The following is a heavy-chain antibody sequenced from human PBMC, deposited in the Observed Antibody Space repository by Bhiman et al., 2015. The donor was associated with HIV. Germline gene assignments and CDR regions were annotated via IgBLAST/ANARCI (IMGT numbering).Heavy chain of an antibody. J-gene: IGHJ5*02. CDR3: AGDSDDGDYLFS. V-gene: IGHV3-66*01. CDR2: IYSGGST. D-gene: IGHD4-17*01. CDR1: GFTVSDNY. Sequence: EVQLVESGGGLVQPGGSLRLSCAASGFTVSDNYMYWVRQAPGKGLEWVSVIYSGGSTYYAESVKGRFIISRDKSKNTLSLQMNSLTAEDTGVFYCAGDSDDGDYLFSWGQGTLVTVSS.